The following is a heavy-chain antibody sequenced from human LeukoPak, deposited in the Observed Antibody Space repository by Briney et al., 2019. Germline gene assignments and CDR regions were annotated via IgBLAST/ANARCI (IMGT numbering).Heavy chain of an antibody. J-gene: IGHJ4*02. CDR2: IYYTGAT. Sequence: SETLSLTCTVSGGSISSYYWTWIRHPPGKGLEWIGYIYYTGATSYNPSLNSRVTISVDTSKNQFSLKLTSVTAADTAVYYCAKYGSSGWVIDYWGQGTLVTVSS. V-gene: IGHV4-59*08. CDR1: GGSISSYY. D-gene: IGHD6-19*01. CDR3: AKYGSSGWVIDY.